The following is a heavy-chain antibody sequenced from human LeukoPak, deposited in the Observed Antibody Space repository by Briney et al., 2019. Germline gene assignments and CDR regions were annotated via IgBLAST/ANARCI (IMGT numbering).Heavy chain of an antibody. Sequence: GGSLRLSCAASGFTFSSYEMNWVRQAPGKGLEWVSYISSSGSTIYYADSVKGRFTISGDNAKNSLYLQMNSLRAEDTAVYYCARDPGYCSGGSCYSVGNYWGQGTLVTVSS. D-gene: IGHD2-15*01. CDR1: GFTFSSYE. CDR2: ISSSGSTI. J-gene: IGHJ4*02. V-gene: IGHV3-48*03. CDR3: ARDPGYCSGGSCYSVGNY.